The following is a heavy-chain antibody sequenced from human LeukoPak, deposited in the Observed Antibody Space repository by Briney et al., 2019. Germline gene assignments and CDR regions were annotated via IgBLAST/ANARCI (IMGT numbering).Heavy chain of an antibody. V-gene: IGHV3-21*01. J-gene: IGHJ4*02. D-gene: IGHD1-7*01. Sequence: PGGSLRLSCAASGFTFSSYSMNWVRQAPGKGLEWVSSISSSSSYIYYADSVKGRFTISRDNAKNSLYLQMNSPRAEDTAVYYCARDFGPGTTADYWGQGTLVTVSS. CDR1: GFTFSSYS. CDR2: ISSSSSYI. CDR3: ARDFGPGTTADY.